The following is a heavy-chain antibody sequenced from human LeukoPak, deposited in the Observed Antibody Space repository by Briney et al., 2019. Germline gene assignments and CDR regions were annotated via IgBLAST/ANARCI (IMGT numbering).Heavy chain of an antibody. J-gene: IGHJ4*02. CDR2: ISSSSSYI. CDR3: ATYVPTPRRGLDY. D-gene: IGHD3-10*01. CDR1: GFTFSSYS. Sequence: PGGSLRLSCAASGFTFSSYSMNWVRQAPGKGLEWVSSISSSSSYIYYADSVKGRFTISRDNAKNSLYLQMTSLRAEDTAVYYCATYVPTPRRGLDYWGQGTLVTVCS. V-gene: IGHV3-21*01.